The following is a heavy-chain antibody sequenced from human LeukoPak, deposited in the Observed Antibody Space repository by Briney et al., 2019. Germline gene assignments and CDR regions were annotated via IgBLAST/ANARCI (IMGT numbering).Heavy chain of an antibody. Sequence: ASVKVSCEASGGTFHSYIVTWVRQAPGQGLEWMGGIVPIIGTANYAQKFQGKVTITADDSTSTAYMELRSLRSEDTAIYYCARDQRPSCLGGICYSGDYWGQGTLVTVTS. CDR3: ARDQRPSCLGGICYSGDY. CDR1: GGTFHSYI. J-gene: IGHJ4*02. V-gene: IGHV1-69*01. D-gene: IGHD2-15*01. CDR2: IVPIIGTA.